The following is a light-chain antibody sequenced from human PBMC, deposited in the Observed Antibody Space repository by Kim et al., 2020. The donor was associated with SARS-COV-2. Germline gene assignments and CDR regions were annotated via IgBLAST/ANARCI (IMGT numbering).Light chain of an antibody. Sequence: ASLGDRVTITCRASQSISNWLAWYQQKPGKAPKLLIYRASSLESGVPSTFGGCRSGTEFALTISSLQPDDFATYYCQQYHSYLVTFGQGTRLEIK. V-gene: IGKV1-5*03. J-gene: IGKJ5*01. CDR1: QSISNW. CDR3: QQYHSYLVT. CDR2: RAS.